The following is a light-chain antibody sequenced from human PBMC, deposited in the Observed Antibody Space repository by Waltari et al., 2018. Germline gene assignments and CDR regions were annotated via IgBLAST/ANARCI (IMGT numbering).Light chain of an antibody. J-gene: IGLJ3*02. CDR2: TNN. CDR3: ATWDDRLDGVV. Sequence: QSVLTQPPSASGAPGQRVTISCSGSRANIGPNTVNWYQQFPGTAPKLLISTNNLRPSGVPDRVSGSKSGTSASLAISGLQSEDEADYYCATWDDRLDGVVFGGGTKLTV. V-gene: IGLV1-44*01. CDR1: RANIGPNT.